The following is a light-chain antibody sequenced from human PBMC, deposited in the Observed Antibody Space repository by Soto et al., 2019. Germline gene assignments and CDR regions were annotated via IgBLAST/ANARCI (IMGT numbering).Light chain of an antibody. CDR1: QSVSSY. V-gene: IGKV3-11*01. Sequence: EIVLTQSPATLSLSPGERATVSCRASQSVSSYLAWYQQKPGQAPRLLIYDASNRAPGIPARFSGSGSGTDFTLTINSLEPEDFAVYYCQQRSNWPITFGQGTRLEIK. J-gene: IGKJ5*01. CDR3: QQRSNWPIT. CDR2: DAS.